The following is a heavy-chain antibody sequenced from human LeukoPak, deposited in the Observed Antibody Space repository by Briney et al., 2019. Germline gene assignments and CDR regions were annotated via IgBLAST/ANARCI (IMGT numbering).Heavy chain of an antibody. D-gene: IGHD1-26*01. J-gene: IGHJ3*01. CDR1: GGSISSSNYY. CDR2: IYYSGNT. CDR3: AHFKGGSFDF. Sequence: PSETLSLTCTVSGGSISSSNYYWGWIRQPPGKGLEWIGSIYYSGNTYYNPSLKSRVTISVDTSKNQCSLKLTSVTAADTAVYYCAHFKGGSFDFWGQGTMVTVSS. V-gene: IGHV4-39*01.